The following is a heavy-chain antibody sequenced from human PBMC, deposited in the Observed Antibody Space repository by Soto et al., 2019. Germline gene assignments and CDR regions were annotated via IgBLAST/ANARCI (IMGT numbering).Heavy chain of an antibody. D-gene: IGHD6-19*01. J-gene: IGHJ6*02. CDR2: ISAYNGNT. CDR3: ARAGYSSGWLVRTPGYYYGMDV. V-gene: IGHV1-18*04. CDR1: GYTFTSYG. Sequence: ASVKVSCKASGYTFTSYGISWVRQAPGQGLEWMGWISAYNGNTNYAQKLQGRVTMTTDTSTSTAYMELRSLRSDDTAVYYCARAGYSSGWLVRTPGYYYGMDVWGQGTTVTVSS.